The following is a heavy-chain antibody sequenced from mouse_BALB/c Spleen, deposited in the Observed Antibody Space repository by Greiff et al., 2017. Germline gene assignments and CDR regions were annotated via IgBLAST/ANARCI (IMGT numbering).Heavy chain of an antibody. Sequence: EVQLQQSGPELVKPGASVKMSCKASGYTFTSYVMHWVKQKPGQGLEWIGYINPYNDGTKYNEKFKGKATLTSDKSSSTAYMELSSLTSEDSAVYYCAREGGLLRAWFAYWGQGTLVTVSA. D-gene: IGHD1-1*01. CDR3: AREGGLLRAWFAY. J-gene: IGHJ3*01. CDR1: GYTFTSYV. V-gene: IGHV1-14*01. CDR2: INPYNDGT.